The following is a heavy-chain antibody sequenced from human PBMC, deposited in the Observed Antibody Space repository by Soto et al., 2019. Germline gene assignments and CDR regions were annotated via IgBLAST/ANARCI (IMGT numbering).Heavy chain of an antibody. D-gene: IGHD3-22*01. CDR2: IYTSGST. CDR3: ARDGEKYYYDSSGYLGGYFDL. J-gene: IGHJ2*01. V-gene: IGHV4-4*07. CDR1: GGSISSYY. Sequence: QVQLQESGPGLVKPSETLSLTCTVSGGSISSYYWSWIRQPAGKGLEWIGRIYTSGSTNYNPSLTSRGTMSVDTSKNQFSLQLSSVTAADTAVYYCARDGEKYYYDSSGYLGGYFDLWGRGTLVTVSS.